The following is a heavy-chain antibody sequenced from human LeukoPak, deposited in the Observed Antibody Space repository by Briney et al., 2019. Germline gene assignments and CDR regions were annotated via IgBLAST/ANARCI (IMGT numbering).Heavy chain of an antibody. J-gene: IGHJ4*02. CDR3: AKDRPNISAWSTDPYYFDY. D-gene: IGHD6-19*01. V-gene: IGHV3-23*01. CDR1: GFTFSNYA. CDR2: ITGSGGST. Sequence: GGSLRLSCAASGFTFSNYAMSWVRQAPGKGPEWVSGITGSGGSTYYADSVKGRFSISRDNSKNTLYLQMNSLRAEDTAVYYCAKDRPNISAWSTDPYYFDYWGQGTLVTVSS.